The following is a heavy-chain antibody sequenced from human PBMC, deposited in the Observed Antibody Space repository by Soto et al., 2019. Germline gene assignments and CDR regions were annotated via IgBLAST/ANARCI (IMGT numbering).Heavy chain of an antibody. CDR2: ISYDGSNK. V-gene: IGHV3-30-3*01. CDR3: ARASPGYCSGGSCYSGLVY. Sequence: ESGGGVVQPGRSLRLSCAASGFTFSSYAMHWVRQAPGKGLEWVAVISYDGSNKYYADSVKGRFTISRDNSKNTLYLQMNSLRAEDTAVYYCARASPGYCSGGSCYSGLVYWGQGTLVTVSS. J-gene: IGHJ4*02. CDR1: GFTFSSYA. D-gene: IGHD2-15*01.